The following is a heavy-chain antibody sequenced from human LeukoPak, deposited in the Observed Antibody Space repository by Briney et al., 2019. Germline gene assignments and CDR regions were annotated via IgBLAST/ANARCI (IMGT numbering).Heavy chain of an antibody. CDR3: ARNQRRLDY. CDR1: GFTFSSYW. V-gene: IGHV3-7*01. CDR2: IKQDGSEK. Sequence: GGSLRLSCAASGFTFSSYWMSWVRQAPGKGLELVANIKQDGSEKYYVDSVKGRFTFSRDSAKNSLYLQMNSLRAEDTAVYYCARNQRRLDYWGQGTLVTVSS. J-gene: IGHJ4*02. D-gene: IGHD1-14*01.